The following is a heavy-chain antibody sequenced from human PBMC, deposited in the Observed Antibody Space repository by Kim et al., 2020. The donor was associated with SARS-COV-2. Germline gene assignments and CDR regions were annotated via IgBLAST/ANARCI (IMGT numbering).Heavy chain of an antibody. V-gene: IGHV1-2*02. CDR3: ARDWGYSSSSYYYGMDV. CDR2: INPNSGGT. Sequence: ASVKVSCKASGYTFTGYYMHWVRQAPGQGLEWMGWINPNSGGTNYAQKFQGRVTMTRDTSTSTAYMELSRLRSDDTAVYYCARDWGYSSSSYYYGMDVWGQGTTVTVSS. J-gene: IGHJ6*02. CDR1: GYTFTGYY. D-gene: IGHD6-13*01.